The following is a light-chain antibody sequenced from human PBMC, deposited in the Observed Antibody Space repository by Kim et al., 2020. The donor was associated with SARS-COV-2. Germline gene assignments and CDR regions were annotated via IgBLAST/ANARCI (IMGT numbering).Light chain of an antibody. Sequence: QSIPISCTGTSSDVGCYNYVSFYQQHPGKAPKLMIYDVSNRPSGVSNRFSVSKSGNTASLTISGLQAEDEADYYCSSYTSSSTVVFGGGTQLTVL. CDR1: SSDVGCYNY. V-gene: IGLV2-14*03. CDR2: DVS. CDR3: SSYTSSSTVV. J-gene: IGLJ2*01.